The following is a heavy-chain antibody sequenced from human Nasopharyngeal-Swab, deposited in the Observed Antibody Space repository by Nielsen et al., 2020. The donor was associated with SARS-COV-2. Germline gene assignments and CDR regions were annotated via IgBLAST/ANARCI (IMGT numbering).Heavy chain of an antibody. Sequence: SEILSLACTVSGASIYISGYYWGWLRQPPGEGLEWIGGFFHTGTTYYNPSLNGRVTIFVHTSDNQVSLRLTSVTAADTAVYYCVRKLQDAFDVWGRETMVTVSS. J-gene: IGHJ3*01. CDR1: GASIYISGYY. CDR3: VRKLQDAFDV. CDR2: FFHTGTT. V-gene: IGHV4-39*01.